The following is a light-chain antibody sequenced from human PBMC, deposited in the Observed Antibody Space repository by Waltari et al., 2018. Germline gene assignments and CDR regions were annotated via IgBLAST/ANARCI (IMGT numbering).Light chain of an antibody. Sequence: DIQMTQSPSSLSASVGDRVTITCRASQSISNWLAWYQQKPGLAPILLIYKASILKSGVTSRFSGSGSGTQFTLNISSLQPDDFATYYCQQYDTYSSFGQGTKLEIK. J-gene: IGKJ2*01. CDR3: QQYDTYSS. CDR2: KAS. CDR1: QSISNW. V-gene: IGKV1-5*03.